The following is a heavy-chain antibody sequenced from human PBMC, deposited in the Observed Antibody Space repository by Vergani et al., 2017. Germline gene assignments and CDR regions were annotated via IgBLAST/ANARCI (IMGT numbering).Heavy chain of an antibody. Sequence: QVQLVQSGAEVKKPGSSVKVSCKASGGTFSSYAISWVRQAPGQGLEWMGRIIPIFGTANYAQKFQGRVTITADESTSTAYMELSSLRSEDTAVYYCARDHDYDSSGYYYDLYYYGMDVWGQGTTVTVSS. D-gene: IGHD3-22*01. CDR1: GGTFSSYA. V-gene: IGHV1-69*18. J-gene: IGHJ6*02. CDR3: ARDHDYDSSGYYYDLYYYGMDV. CDR2: IIPIFGTA.